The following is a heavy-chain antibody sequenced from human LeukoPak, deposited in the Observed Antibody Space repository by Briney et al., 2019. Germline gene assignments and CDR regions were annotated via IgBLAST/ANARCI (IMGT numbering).Heavy chain of an antibody. J-gene: IGHJ5*02. CDR2: IDPSDSYT. CDR3: ARTVGATVWFDP. Sequence: GGSLEISCKGSGYNFTSYWISWVRPVPGKGLEWMGRIDPSDSYTNYSPSFQGHVTISADKSISTAYLQWSSLKASDTAMYYCARTVGATVWFDPWGQGTLVTVSS. D-gene: IGHD1-26*01. CDR1: GYNFTSYW. V-gene: IGHV5-10-1*01.